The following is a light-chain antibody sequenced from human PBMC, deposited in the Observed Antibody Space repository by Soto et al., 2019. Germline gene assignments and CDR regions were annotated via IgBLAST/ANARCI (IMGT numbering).Light chain of an antibody. CDR1: SSNIGSNS. Sequence: QSVLTQPPSASGTPGQRVTISCSGSSSNIGSNSVNWYQQLPGTAPKLLISSDNQRPSGVPDRFSGSKSGTSCSLAISGLQSEDEADYYCGAWDDSLNGWVFGGGTKLTVL. CDR3: GAWDDSLNGWV. CDR2: SDN. J-gene: IGLJ3*02. V-gene: IGLV1-44*01.